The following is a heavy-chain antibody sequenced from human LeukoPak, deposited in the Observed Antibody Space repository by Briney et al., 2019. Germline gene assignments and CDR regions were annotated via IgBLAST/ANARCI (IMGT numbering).Heavy chain of an antibody. CDR2: INPSGGST. CDR3: ARDPAAAGGGFSLYYFDY. CDR1: GYTFTSYY. D-gene: IGHD6-13*01. V-gene: IGHV1-46*01. J-gene: IGHJ4*02. Sequence: ASVKVSCKASGYTFTSYYMHWVRQAPGQGLEWMGIINPSGGSTSYAQKFQGRVTMTRDTSTSTVYMELGSLRSEDTAVYYCARDPAAAGGGFSLYYFDYWGQGTLVTVSS.